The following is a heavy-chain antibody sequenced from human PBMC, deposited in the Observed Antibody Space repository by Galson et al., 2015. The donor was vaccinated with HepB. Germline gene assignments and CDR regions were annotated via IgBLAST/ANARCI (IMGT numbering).Heavy chain of an antibody. V-gene: IGHV3-30*04. CDR3: AREPVVVVVAAPIPSYGMDA. Sequence: SLRLSCAASGFTFSSYAMHWVRQAPGKGLEWVAVIPYDGSNKYYADSVKGRFTISRDNSKNTLYLQMNSLRAEDTAVYYCAREPVVVVVAAPIPSYGMDAWGQGTTVTVSS. CDR2: IPYDGSNK. D-gene: IGHD2-15*01. CDR1: GFTFSSYA. J-gene: IGHJ6*02.